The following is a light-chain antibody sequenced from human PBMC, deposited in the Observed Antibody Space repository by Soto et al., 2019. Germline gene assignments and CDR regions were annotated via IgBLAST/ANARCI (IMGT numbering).Light chain of an antibody. V-gene: IGLV2-14*01. Sequence: QSLLTQSASLSGSPGQSITISCTGTSSDIGGYNFVSWYQQHPGKAPKLMIYEVSNRPSGISNRFSGSKSGNTASLTISGLQAEDEADYYCSSYTSSNTLDVFGTGTKVTVL. CDR2: EVS. CDR3: SSYTSSNTLDV. CDR1: SSDIGGYNF. J-gene: IGLJ1*01.